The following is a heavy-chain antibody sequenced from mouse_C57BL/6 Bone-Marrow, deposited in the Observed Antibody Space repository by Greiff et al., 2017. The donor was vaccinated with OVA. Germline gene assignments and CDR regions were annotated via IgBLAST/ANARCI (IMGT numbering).Heavy chain of an antibody. V-gene: IGHV1-59*01. J-gene: IGHJ4*01. CDR2: IDPSDSYT. Sequence: VQLQQSGAELVRPGTSVKLSCKASGYTFTSYWMHWVKQRPGQGLEWIGVIDPSDSYTNYNQKFKGKATLTVDTSSSTAYMQLSSLTSEDSAVYYCARGGAYSNNYAMDYWGQGTSVTVSS. CDR1: GYTFTSYW. D-gene: IGHD2-5*01. CDR3: ARGGAYSNNYAMDY.